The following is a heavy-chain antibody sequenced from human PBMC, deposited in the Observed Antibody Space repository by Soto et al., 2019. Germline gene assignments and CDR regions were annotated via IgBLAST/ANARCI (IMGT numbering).Heavy chain of an antibody. CDR2: IYYTGST. J-gene: IGHJ4*02. CDR3: ARILPPGHFDY. V-gene: IGHV4-59*01. CDR1: GGSLTNYY. Sequence: ETLSLTCTVSGGSLTNYYWTWIRQPPGKGLEWIGYIYYTGSTSYNPSLNSRVTISVDTSRNQFSLELTSVTAADTAIYYCARILPPGHFDYCGQGMQVTVSS.